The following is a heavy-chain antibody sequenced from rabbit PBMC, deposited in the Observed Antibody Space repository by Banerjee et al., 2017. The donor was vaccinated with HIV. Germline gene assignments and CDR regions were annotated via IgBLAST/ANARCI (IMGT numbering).Heavy chain of an antibody. V-gene: IGHV1S45*01. D-gene: IGHD2-1*01. Sequence: QEQLVGSGGGLVQPGASLTLTCTASGFSFSNSYYMCWVRQAPGKGLEWIACIYAGSSGVTYYASWAKGRFTISKTSLTTVTLQMTSLTAADTATYFCARGFDYGSRLDLWGPGTLVTVS. J-gene: IGHJ3*01. CDR1: GFSFSNSYY. CDR3: ARGFDYGSRLDL. CDR2: IYAGSSGVT.